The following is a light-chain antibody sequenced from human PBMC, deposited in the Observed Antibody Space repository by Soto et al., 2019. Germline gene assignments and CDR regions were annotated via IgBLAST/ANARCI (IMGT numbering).Light chain of an antibody. J-gene: IGKJ4*01. CDR3: QQYNDWPLT. CDR1: QSVSSS. CDR2: GAS. Sequence: EIVMTQSPATLSVSPGERATLSCRASQSVSSSLAWYQQRPDQAPRLLIYGASTRAAGFPAGFSGSGSGTEFTLTISSLQSEDFAVYYCQQYNDWPLTFGGGTKVEIK. V-gene: IGKV3-15*01.